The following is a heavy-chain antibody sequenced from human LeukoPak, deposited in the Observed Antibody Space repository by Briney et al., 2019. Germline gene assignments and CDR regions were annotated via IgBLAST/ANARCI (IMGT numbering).Heavy chain of an antibody. CDR2: INHSGST. CDR3: ARDVVGTVDY. CDR1: GGSFSGYY. V-gene: IGHV4-34*01. J-gene: IGHJ4*02. D-gene: IGHD2-2*01. Sequence: SETLSLTCAVYGGSFSGYYWSWIRQPPGKGLEWIGEINHSGSTNYNPSLKSRVTISVDTSKNQFSLKLSSVTAADTVVYYCARDVVGTVDYWGQGTLVTVSS.